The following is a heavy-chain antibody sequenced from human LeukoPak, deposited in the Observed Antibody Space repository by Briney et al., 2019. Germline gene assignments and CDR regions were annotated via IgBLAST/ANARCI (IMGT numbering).Heavy chain of an antibody. D-gene: IGHD1-26*01. Sequence: GGSLRLSCAASGFTFSNAWMSWVRQAPGKGLEWVGRIKSKTDDGTTDYAAPVKGRFTISRDDSKNTLYLQMNSLKTEDTAVYYCTTPHSGSCFDYWGQGTLVTVSS. J-gene: IGHJ4*02. CDR1: GFTFSNAW. CDR2: IKSKTDDGTT. V-gene: IGHV3-15*01. CDR3: TTPHSGSCFDY.